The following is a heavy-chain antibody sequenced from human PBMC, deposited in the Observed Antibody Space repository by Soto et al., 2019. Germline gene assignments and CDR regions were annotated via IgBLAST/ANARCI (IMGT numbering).Heavy chain of an antibody. CDR2: IFHDGTA. CDR3: ARLVYDTRLNYMYFDF. Sequence: PSETLSLTXAVSGVSISSGNWWTWVRQSPQRGLEYIGEIFHDGTANYYPSFERRVAISVDTPKNQFSLKLTSVTAADTAIYFCARLVYDTRLNYMYFDFWGQGTLVTVSS. V-gene: IGHV4-4*02. CDR1: GVSISSGNW. D-gene: IGHD3-10*01. J-gene: IGHJ4*02.